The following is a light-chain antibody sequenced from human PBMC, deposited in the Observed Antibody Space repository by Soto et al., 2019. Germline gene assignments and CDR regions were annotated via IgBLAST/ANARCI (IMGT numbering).Light chain of an antibody. CDR3: LQFSQLPRT. V-gene: IGKV2-24*01. CDR2: QVS. Sequence: DIVLTQTPLSSPVTLGQPASISCRSSQSLVYSDGNTYLSWLQQRPGQPPRLLIYQVSNRFSGVLDRFSGSGAGTDFTLKISRVEAEDVGVYYCLQFSQLPRTFGQGTKVEIK. CDR1: QSLVYSDGNTY. J-gene: IGKJ1*01.